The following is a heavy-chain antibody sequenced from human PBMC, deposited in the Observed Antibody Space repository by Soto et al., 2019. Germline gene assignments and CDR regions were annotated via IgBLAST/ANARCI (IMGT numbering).Heavy chain of an antibody. J-gene: IGHJ5*02. CDR1: GGSISSGDYY. Sequence: QVQLQESGPGLVKPSQTLSLTCTVSGGSISSGDYYWSWIRQPPGKGLEWIGYIYYSGSTYYNPSLKSRVTIAVDTSKNQFSLKLSSVTAADTAVYYCARDLSPFINWFDPWGQGTLVTVSS. CDR3: ARDLSPFINWFDP. V-gene: IGHV4-30-4*01. CDR2: IYYSGST.